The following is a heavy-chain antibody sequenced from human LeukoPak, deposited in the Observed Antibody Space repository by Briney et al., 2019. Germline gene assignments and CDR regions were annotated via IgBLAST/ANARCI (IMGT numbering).Heavy chain of an antibody. D-gene: IGHD3-22*01. V-gene: IGHV4-59*08. CDR3: ARLTYDSSGYQLDY. CDR1: GGSISSYY. J-gene: IGHJ4*02. CDR2: IYYSGST. Sequence: PSETLSLACTVSGGSISSYYWSWIRQPPGKGLEWIGYIYYSGSTNYNPSLKSRVTISVDTSKNQFSLKLSSVTAADTAVYYCARLTYDSSGYQLDYWGQGTLVAVSS.